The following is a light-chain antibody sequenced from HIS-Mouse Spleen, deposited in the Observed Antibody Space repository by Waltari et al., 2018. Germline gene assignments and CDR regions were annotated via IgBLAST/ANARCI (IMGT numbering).Light chain of an antibody. J-gene: IGLJ3*02. CDR1: SSNIGSNY. CDR2: RNN. Sequence: QSVLTQPPSASGTPGQRVTISCSGSSSNIGSNYVYWYQQLPGTAPNLLIYRNNQRPSGGTDRFNGAKSGTAASLGISGRRSEDEADYYCAAWDDRLSGPWVFGGGTKLTVL. V-gene: IGLV1-47*01. CDR3: AAWDDRLSGPWV.